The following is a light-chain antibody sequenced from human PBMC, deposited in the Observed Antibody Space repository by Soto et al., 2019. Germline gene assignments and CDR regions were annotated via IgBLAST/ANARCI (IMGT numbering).Light chain of an antibody. CDR2: DVS. V-gene: IGLV2-11*01. J-gene: IGLJ1*01. CDR3: CSYAGSYTYV. Sequence: QSVLTQPRSLSVSPGQSVTISCTGTSSDVGGYKFVSWYQQHPGKAPKLMIYDVSKRPSGVPDRFSGSKSGNTASLTISGLQAEDEADYYCCSYAGSYTYVFGTGTKVTVL. CDR1: SSDVGGYKF.